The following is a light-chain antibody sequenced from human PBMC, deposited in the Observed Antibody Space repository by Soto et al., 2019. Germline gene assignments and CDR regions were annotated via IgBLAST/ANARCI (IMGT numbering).Light chain of an antibody. Sequence: QSALTQPPSVSGSPGQSVTISCTGSSSDVGSYNRVSWYQQPPGTAPKLMIHEVSNRPSGVPDRFSGYKSGNTASLTISGLQAEDEADYYCSLYTTSSTYVFGTGTKLTVL. CDR1: SSDVGSYNR. CDR3: SLYTTSSTYV. CDR2: EVS. V-gene: IGLV2-18*01. J-gene: IGLJ1*01.